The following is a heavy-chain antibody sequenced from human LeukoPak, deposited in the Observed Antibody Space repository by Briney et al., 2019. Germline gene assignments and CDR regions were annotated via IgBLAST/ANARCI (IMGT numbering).Heavy chain of an antibody. CDR2: INHSGST. CDR3: ARGKRITMEGMDV. J-gene: IGHJ6*02. CDR1: GGSFSGYY. Sequence: PSETLSLTCAVYGGSFSGYYWSWIRQPPGKGLEWIGEINHSGSTNYNPSLKSRVTISVDTSKNQFSLRLTSVTAADTAVYYCARGKRITMEGMDVWGQGTTVTVSS. D-gene: IGHD3-10*01. V-gene: IGHV4-34*01.